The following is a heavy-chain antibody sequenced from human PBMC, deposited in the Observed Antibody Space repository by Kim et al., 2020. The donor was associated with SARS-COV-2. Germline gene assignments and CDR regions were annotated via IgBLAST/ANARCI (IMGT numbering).Heavy chain of an antibody. CDR1: GFTFSSYG. CDR3: ARDGPEDSSSSDGYYYY. Sequence: GGSLRLSCAASGFTFSSYGMHWVRQAPGKGLEWVAVISYDGSNKYYADSVKGRFTISRDNSKNTLYLQMNSLRAEDTAVYYCARDGPEDSSSSDGYYYY. V-gene: IGHV3-33*05. J-gene: IGHJ6*01. CDR2: ISYDGSNK. D-gene: IGHD6-13*01.